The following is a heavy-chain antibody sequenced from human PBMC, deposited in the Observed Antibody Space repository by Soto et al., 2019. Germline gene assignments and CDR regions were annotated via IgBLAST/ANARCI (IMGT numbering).Heavy chain of an antibody. D-gene: IGHD4-17*01. J-gene: IGHJ6*03. CDR3: ARVGSTVTTDCCYYYMDV. V-gene: IGHV3-66*01. CDR2: IYSGGST. CDR1: GFTVSSNY. Sequence: GGSLRLSCAASGFTVSSNYMSWVRQAPGKGLEWVSVIYSGGSTYYADSVKGRFTISRDNSKNTLYLQMNSLRAEDTAVYYCARVGSTVTTDCCYYYMDVWGKGTTVTVSS.